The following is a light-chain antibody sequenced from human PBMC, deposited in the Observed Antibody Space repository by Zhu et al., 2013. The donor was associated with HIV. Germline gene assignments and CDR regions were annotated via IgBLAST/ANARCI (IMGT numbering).Light chain of an antibody. CDR2: GAS. J-gene: IGKJ5*01. Sequence: IVMTQSPTTLSVSPGERVILSCRASQSVRSNVAWYQQRSGQAPRLLIYGASARATYIPARFSGSGSGTEFTLSISSLQSEDFAVYFCQQYNNWPPITFGQGTRLEIK. CDR1: QSVRSN. CDR3: QQYNNWPPIT. V-gene: IGKV3-15*01.